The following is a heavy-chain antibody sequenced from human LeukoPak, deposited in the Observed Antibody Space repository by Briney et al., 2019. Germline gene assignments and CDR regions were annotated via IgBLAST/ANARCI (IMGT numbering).Heavy chain of an antibody. J-gene: IGHJ5*02. V-gene: IGHV4-59*08. Sequence: SETLSLTCTVSGVSISRSYWIWIRQTPGKGLEWIGYISYTGVSSYNPSLKCRVTISVDTSKNQFSLNVTSVTAADTAVYYCARLPEGGYATSLGWFGPWGQGTRVTVSS. CDR2: ISYTGVS. CDR1: GVSISRSY. D-gene: IGHD5-24*01. CDR3: ARLPEGGYATSLGWFGP.